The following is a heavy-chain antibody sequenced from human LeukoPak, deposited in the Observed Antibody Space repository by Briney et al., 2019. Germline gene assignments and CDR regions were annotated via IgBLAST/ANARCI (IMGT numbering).Heavy chain of an antibody. V-gene: IGHV3-9*01. CDR1: GFTFDDYA. D-gene: IGHD3-10*01. J-gene: IGHJ4*02. CDR3: AKDMQPDYIYGSGSLDY. CDR2: ISWNSGSI. Sequence: GGSLRLSCAASGFTFDDYAMHWVRQAPGKGLEWVSGISWNSGSIGYADSAKGRFTISRDNAKNSLYLQMNSLRAEDTALYYCAKDMQPDYIYGSGSLDYWGQGTLVTVSP.